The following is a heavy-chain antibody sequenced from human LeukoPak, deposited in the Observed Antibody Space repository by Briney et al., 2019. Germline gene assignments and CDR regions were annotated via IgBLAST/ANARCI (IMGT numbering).Heavy chain of an antibody. V-gene: IGHV4-39*07. D-gene: IGHD6-13*01. CDR1: GGSISSSSYY. CDR3: ARGIAAAGPPHNWFDP. J-gene: IGHJ5*02. CDR2: IYYSGST. Sequence: SETLSLTCTVSGGSISSSSYYWGWIRQPPGKGLEWIGSIYYSGSTYYNPSLKSRVTISVDTSKNQFSLKLSSVTAADTAVYYCARGIAAAGPPHNWFDPWGQGTLVTVSS.